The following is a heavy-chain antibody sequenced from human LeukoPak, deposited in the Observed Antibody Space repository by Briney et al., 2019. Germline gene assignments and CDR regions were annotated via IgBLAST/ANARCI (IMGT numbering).Heavy chain of an antibody. CDR1: GFTFSSYA. D-gene: IGHD3-10*01. CDR2: ISGSGGST. J-gene: IGHJ6*03. V-gene: IGHV3-23*01. CDR3: AKDGGWGDYYYMDV. Sequence: GGSLRLSCAASGFTFSSYAMSWVRQAPGKGLEWVSAISGSGGSTYYADSVKGRFTISRDNSKNTLYLQMNSLRAEDTAVYYCAKDGGWGDYYYMDVWGKGTTVTVSS.